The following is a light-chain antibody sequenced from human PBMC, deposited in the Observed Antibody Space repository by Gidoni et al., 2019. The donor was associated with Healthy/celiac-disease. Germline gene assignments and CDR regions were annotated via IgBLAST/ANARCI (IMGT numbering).Light chain of an antibody. CDR2: GAS. J-gene: IGKJ1*01. CDR3: QQYNNWPEWT. Sequence: IVLPQSPATLSVSPGESATLSCRASQSVSSNLAWYQQKPGQAPRLLINGASTRATGIPARFSGSGSGTEFTLTISSLQSEDFAVYYCQQYNNWPEWTFGQGTKVEIK. V-gene: IGKV3-15*01. CDR1: QSVSSN.